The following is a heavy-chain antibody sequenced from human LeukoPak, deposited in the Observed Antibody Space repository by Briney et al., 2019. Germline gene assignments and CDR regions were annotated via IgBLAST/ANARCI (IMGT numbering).Heavy chain of an antibody. D-gene: IGHD4-23*01. CDR1: GFTFSSYW. CDR2: ISGSGGST. CDR3: AKDPGYDYGGNSQNWYFDL. V-gene: IGHV3-23*01. Sequence: PGGSLRLSCAASGFTFSSYWMSWVRQAPGKGLEWVSAISGSGGSTYYADSVKGRFTISRDNSKNTLYLQMNSLRAEDTAVYYCAKDPGYDYGGNSQNWYFDLWGRGTLVTVSS. J-gene: IGHJ2*01.